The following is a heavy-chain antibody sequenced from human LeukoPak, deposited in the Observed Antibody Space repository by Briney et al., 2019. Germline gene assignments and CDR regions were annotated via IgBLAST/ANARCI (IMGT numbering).Heavy chain of an antibody. CDR2: INPSGGST. V-gene: IGHV1-46*01. CDR1: GYTFTSYY. J-gene: IGHJ5*02. Sequence: GASVKVSCKASGYTFTSYYMHWVRQAPGQGLEWMGIINPSGGSTSYAQKFQGRVTMTRDTSTSTVYMELSSLRSEDTAVCYCARGEEIYCSSTSCNRYWFDPWGQGTLVTVSS. CDR3: ARGEEIYCSSTSCNRYWFDP. D-gene: IGHD2-2*01.